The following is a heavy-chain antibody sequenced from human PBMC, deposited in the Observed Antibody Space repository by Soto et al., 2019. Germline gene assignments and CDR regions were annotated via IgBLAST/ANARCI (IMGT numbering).Heavy chain of an antibody. Sequence: PGESLKICCTVSGYSFSTYWIAWVLQMPGKGLECMGIIYPGDSDTRYSPSFQGQVTISADTSTKTAYLQWSSLKASDTAIYYCARLPQFIWFGALTYRAYYFNYWGPGTLVTVSS. D-gene: IGHD3-10*01. CDR2: IYPGDSDT. CDR3: ARLPQFIWFGALTYRAYYFNY. V-gene: IGHV5-51*01. J-gene: IGHJ4*01. CDR1: GYSFSTYW.